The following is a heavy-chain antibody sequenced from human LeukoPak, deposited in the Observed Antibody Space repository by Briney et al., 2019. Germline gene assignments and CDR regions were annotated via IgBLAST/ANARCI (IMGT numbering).Heavy chain of an antibody. CDR2: ISTSGST. Sequence: SETLSLTCTVSGYSISSGTYYWTWIRQPAGKGLEWIGRISTSGSTNYNPSLKSRVTISVDTSKNQFSLRLSSVTAADTAEYYCARVTGYMTEDYFDYWGQGTLITVSS. J-gene: IGHJ4*02. D-gene: IGHD6-13*01. CDR1: GYSISSGTYY. V-gene: IGHV4-61*02. CDR3: ARVTGYMTEDYFDY.